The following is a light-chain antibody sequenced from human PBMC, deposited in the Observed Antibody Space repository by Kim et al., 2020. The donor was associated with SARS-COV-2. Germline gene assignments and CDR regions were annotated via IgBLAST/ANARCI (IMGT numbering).Light chain of an antibody. CDR1: IGSIASNY. CDR2: EDN. J-gene: IGLJ3*02. V-gene: IGLV6-57*02. Sequence: KTVTSACTGSIGSIASNYVQWYQQRPGSAPTTVIYEDNQRPSGVPDRFSGSIDSSSNSASLTISGLKTEDEADYYCQSYDSSNPWVFGGGTKVTVL. CDR3: QSYDSSNPWV.